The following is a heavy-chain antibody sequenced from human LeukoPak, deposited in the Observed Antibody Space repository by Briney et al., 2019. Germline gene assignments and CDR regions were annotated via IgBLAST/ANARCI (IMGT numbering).Heavy chain of an antibody. CDR3: ARIGYSSSSLDF. CDR1: GFTFTNAW. V-gene: IGHV3-7*03. D-gene: IGHD6-6*01. J-gene: IGHJ4*02. Sequence: GGSLRLSCAASGFTFTNAWMDWVRQAPGKGLEWVANIKQDGSVKYYVDSAKGRFTISRDNAKNSLYLQMNSLRAEDTAVYNCARIGYSSSSLDFWGRGTLVTVSS. CDR2: IKQDGSVK.